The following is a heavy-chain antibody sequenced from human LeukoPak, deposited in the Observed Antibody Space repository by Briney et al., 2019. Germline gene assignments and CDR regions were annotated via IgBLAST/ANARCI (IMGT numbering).Heavy chain of an antibody. J-gene: IGHJ5*02. CDR3: DRRVTTSIWFDP. V-gene: IGHV5-51*01. Sequence: GESLKISCKASGYTFATYWIAWVRQMPGKGLEWMGIIYPGDSDTRYSPSFQGQVTISADKSITTAYLQWSSLKASDTAMYYCDRRVTTSIWFDPWGQGTLVTVSS. D-gene: IGHD5-12*01. CDR2: IYPGDSDT. CDR1: GYTFATYW.